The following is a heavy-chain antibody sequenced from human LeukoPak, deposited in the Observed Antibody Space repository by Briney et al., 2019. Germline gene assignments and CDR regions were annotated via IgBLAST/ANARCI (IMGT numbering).Heavy chain of an antibody. CDR3: AKVISGRFSYATQSYEYYYDAVDV. CDR1: ELTFSIYA. V-gene: IGHV3-23*01. CDR2: VSGRGGIT. D-gene: IGHD5-18*01. Sequence: PGGSLRLSCAASELTFSIYAMSWVRQAPGKGLLWVSAVSGRGGITYYADSVKGRFTISRDNSKNTLYLQMNSLRAEDTAVYYCAKVISGRFSYATQSYEYYYDAVDVWGQGTTVTVSS. J-gene: IGHJ6*02.